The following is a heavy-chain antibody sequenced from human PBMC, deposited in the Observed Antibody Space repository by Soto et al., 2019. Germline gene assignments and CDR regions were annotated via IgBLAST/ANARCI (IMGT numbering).Heavy chain of an antibody. Sequence: EVQMLESGGYLVQPGGSLRVSCASGFTFSHYTMAWVRQAPGKGLEWVSGFSRSNGVAYYADSVKGRFTISRDNSKNTVFLQMNSLRAEDTAVYYCANGRLHGSIDGGLSYFHHWDQGTLVTVSS. CDR1: GFTFSHYT. CDR2: FSRSNGVA. D-gene: IGHD2-15*01. V-gene: IGHV3-23*01. J-gene: IGHJ4*02. CDR3: ANGRLHGSIDGGLSYFHH.